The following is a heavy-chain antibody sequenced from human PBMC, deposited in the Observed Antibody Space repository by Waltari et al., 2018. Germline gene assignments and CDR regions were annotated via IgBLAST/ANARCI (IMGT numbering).Heavy chain of an antibody. CDR3: ARVGRGVATKQTPNPNFDY. CDR2: IYYSGST. J-gene: IGHJ4*02. CDR1: GGSISSSSYY. Sequence: QLQLQESGPGLVKPSETLSLTCTVSGGSISSSSYYWGWIRQPPGKGLEWIGSIYYSGSTYYNPSLKSRVTISVDTSKNQFSLKLSSVTAADTAVYYCARVGRGVATKQTPNPNFDYWGQGTLVTVSS. V-gene: IGHV4-39*07. D-gene: IGHD5-12*01.